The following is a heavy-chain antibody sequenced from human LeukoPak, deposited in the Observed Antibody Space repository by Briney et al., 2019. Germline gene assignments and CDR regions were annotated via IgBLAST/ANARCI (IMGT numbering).Heavy chain of an antibody. Sequence: PSETLSLTCTVSGGSISSGSYYWSWIRQPAGKGLEWIGRIYTSGSTNYNPSLKSRVTISVDTSKNQFSLKLSSVTAADTAVYYCASSDPGSYLFDYWGQGTLVTVSS. V-gene: IGHV4-61*02. CDR3: ASSDPGSYLFDY. J-gene: IGHJ4*02. CDR1: GGSISSGSYY. D-gene: IGHD3-10*01. CDR2: IYTSGST.